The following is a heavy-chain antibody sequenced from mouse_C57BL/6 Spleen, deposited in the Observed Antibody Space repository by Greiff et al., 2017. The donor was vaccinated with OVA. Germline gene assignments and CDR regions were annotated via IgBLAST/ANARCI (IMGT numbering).Heavy chain of an antibody. CDR1: GFNIKDDY. V-gene: IGHV14-4*01. J-gene: IGHJ1*03. CDR2: IDPENGDT. Sequence: VQLQQSGAELVRPGASVKLSCTASGFNIKDDYMHWVKQRPEQGLEWIGWIDPENGDTEYASKFQGKATITADTSSNTAYLQLSSLTSEDTAVYYCTSIITTVVATGYFDVWGTGTTVTVSS. CDR3: TSIITTVVATGYFDV. D-gene: IGHD1-1*01.